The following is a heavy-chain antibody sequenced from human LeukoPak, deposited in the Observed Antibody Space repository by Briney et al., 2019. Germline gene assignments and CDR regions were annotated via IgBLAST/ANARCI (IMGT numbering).Heavy chain of an antibody. Sequence: GGSLRLSCAASGFTFSSYWMHWVRQAPGKGLVWVSRINSDGSSTSYADSVKGRFTISRDNAKNTLYLQMNSLRAEDTAVYYCARDFDWLYDEGIWAFDIWGQGTMVTVSS. D-gene: IGHD3-9*01. V-gene: IGHV3-74*01. J-gene: IGHJ3*02. CDR2: INSDGSST. CDR3: ARDFDWLYDEGIWAFDI. CDR1: GFTFSSYW.